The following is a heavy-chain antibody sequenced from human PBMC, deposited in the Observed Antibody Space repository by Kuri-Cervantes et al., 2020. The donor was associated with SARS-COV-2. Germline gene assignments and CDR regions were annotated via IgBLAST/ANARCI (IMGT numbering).Heavy chain of an antibody. J-gene: IGHJ6*03. CDR2: IIPIFGTA. V-gene: IGHV1-69*05. CDR1: GGTFSSYA. Sequence: SVKVSCKASGGTFSSYAISWVRQAPGQGLEWMGGIIPIFGTANYAQKFQGRVTITRNTSISTAYMELSSLRSEDTAVYYCAREGSGYYYCYYMDVWGKGTTVTVSS. D-gene: IGHD3-10*01. CDR3: AREGSGYYYCYYMDV.